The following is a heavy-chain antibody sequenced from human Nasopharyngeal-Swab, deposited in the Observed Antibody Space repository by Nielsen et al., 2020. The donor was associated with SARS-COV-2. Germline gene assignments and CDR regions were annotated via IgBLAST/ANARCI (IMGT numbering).Heavy chain of an antibody. Sequence: ASVKVSCKASGYTFTRYAMHWVRQAPGQGLEWMGWINADNGNTKYSQKFQGRVTITRDTSASTAYMELSSLRSEDTAVYYCARDFRQRWELLHYYYYYGMDVWGQGTTVTVSS. CDR2: INADNGNT. D-gene: IGHD1-26*01. V-gene: IGHV1-3*01. CDR1: GYTFTRYA. CDR3: ARDFRQRWELLHYYYYYGMDV. J-gene: IGHJ6*02.